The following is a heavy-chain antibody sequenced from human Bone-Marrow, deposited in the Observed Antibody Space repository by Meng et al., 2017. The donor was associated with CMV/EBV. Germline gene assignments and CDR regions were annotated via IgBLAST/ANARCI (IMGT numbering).Heavy chain of an antibody. J-gene: IGHJ6*02. D-gene: IGHD2-2*01. Sequence: SETLSLTCAVYGGSFSGYYWSWIRQPPGKGLEWIGEINHSGSTNYNPSLKSRVTISVDTSKNQFSLKLSSVTAADTAVYYGARDSVRAAQSPGLGDYYYYYGMDVWGQGTTVTVSS. V-gene: IGHV4-34*01. CDR1: GGSFSGYY. CDR2: INHSGST. CDR3: ARDSVRAAQSPGLGDYYYYYGMDV.